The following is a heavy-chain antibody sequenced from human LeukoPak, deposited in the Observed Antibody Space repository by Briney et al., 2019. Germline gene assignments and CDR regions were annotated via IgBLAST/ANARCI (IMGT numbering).Heavy chain of an antibody. V-gene: IGHV3-66*01. J-gene: IGHJ2*01. CDR1: GFTVSSNY. CDR2: LYSDGST. Sequence: GSLRLSCAASGFTVSSNYMSWVRQASGKGLEWVSVLYSDGSTYYADSVKGRFTISRDNSKNTLHLQMNSLRAEDTAVYYCARGKYYDYVWGSSTWYFDLWGRGTLVTVSS. CDR3: ARGKYYDYVWGSSTWYFDL. D-gene: IGHD3-16*01.